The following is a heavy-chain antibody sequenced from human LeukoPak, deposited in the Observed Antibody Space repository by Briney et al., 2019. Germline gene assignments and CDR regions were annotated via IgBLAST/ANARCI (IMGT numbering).Heavy chain of an antibody. CDR2: IKGDESYT. Sequence: GGSLRLSCAASGFTHSRYWMHWVRQVPGKGLVWVARIKGDESYTFYADAVKGRFTISRDNSKNTLYLQMNSLRAEDTAVYYCTKVSSSGFYDESGFYSAIFDCWGQGTLVTVSS. V-gene: IGHV3-74*01. J-gene: IGHJ4*02. D-gene: IGHD3-3*01. CDR1: GFTHSRYW. CDR3: TKVSSSGFYDESGFYSAIFDC.